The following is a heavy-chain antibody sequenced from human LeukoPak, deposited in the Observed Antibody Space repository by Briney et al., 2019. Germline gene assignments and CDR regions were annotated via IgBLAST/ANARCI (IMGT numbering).Heavy chain of an antibody. CDR2: INHSGST. CDR1: GGSFSGYY. V-gene: IGHV4-34*01. D-gene: IGHD5-18*01. CDR3: ASLDTEYYFDY. J-gene: IGHJ4*02. Sequence: SETLSLTCAVYGGSFSGYYWSWIRQPPGKGLEWIGEINHSGSTNYNPSLKSRVTISVDTSKNQFSLKRSSVTAADTAVYYCASLDTEYYFDYWGQGTLVTVSS.